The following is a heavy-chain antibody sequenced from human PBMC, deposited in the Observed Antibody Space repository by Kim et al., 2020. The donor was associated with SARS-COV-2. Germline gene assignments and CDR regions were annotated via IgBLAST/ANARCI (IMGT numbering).Heavy chain of an antibody. CDR2: ISYEGSKK. Sequence: GGSLRLSCAASGFTFSNYGMHWVRQAPGKGLEWVAVISYEGSKKYYADFLKGRFTISRDNSKNTLYLQMNSLSAEDTAVYYCAKGGIFWFGEGRNWFDPWGQGTLVTVSS. J-gene: IGHJ5*02. V-gene: IGHV3-30*18. CDR3: AKGGIFWFGEGRNWFDP. D-gene: IGHD3-10*01. CDR1: GFTFSNYG.